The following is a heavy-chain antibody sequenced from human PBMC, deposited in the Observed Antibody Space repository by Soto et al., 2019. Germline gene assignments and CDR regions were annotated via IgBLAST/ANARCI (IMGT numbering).Heavy chain of an antibody. V-gene: IGHV3-30-3*01. D-gene: IGHD3-16*01. CDR2: ISYDGSNK. J-gene: IGHJ6*02. CDR3: ARDGPEVMNYYYYGMDV. CDR1: GFTFSSYA. Sequence: QVQLVESGGGVVQPGRSLRLSCAASGFTFSSYAMHWVRQAPGKGLEWVAVISYDGSNKYYADSVKGRFTISRDNSKNTLYLQMNSLRAEDTAVYYCARDGPEVMNYYYYGMDVWGQGTTVTVSS.